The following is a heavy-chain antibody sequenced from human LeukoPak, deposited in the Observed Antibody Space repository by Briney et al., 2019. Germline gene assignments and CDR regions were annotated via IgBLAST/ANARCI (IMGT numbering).Heavy chain of an antibody. CDR2: ISSSSSTI. D-gene: IGHD2-2*01. V-gene: IGHV3-48*01. CDR3: AGDSYCSSTSCPLSYFDY. CDR1: GFTFSSYS. Sequence: GGSLRLSCAASGFTFSSYSMNWVRQAPGKGLEWVSYISSSSSTIYYADSVKGRFTISRDNAKNSLYLQMNSLRAEDTAVYYCAGDSYCSSTSCPLSYFDYWGQGTLVTVSS. J-gene: IGHJ4*02.